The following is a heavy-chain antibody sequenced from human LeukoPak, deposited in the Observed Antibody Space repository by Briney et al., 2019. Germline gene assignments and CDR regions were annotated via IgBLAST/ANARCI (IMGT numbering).Heavy chain of an antibody. J-gene: IGHJ4*02. V-gene: IGHV3-23*01. CDR1: GFTFSTYD. CDR3: AKGGSGSYPFDY. Sequence: GGSLRLSCAASGFTFSTYDMSWVRRAPGKGLEWVSAISGSGGSTFYAESVKGRFTISRDNSKNTLYLQMNSLRAEDTAVYYCAKGGSGSYPFDYWGQGTLVTVSS. CDR2: ISGSGGST. D-gene: IGHD1-26*01.